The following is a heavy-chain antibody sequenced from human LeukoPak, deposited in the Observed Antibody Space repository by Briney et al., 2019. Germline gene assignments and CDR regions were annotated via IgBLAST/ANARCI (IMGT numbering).Heavy chain of an antibody. CDR1: GGSISSYY. CDR2: IYYSGST. CDR3: ARFSFWTVAGDY. Sequence: PSETLSLTCTVSGGSISSYYWSWIRQPPGKGLEWIGYIYYSGSTNYNPSLKSRVTISVDTSKNQFSLKVSSATAADTAVYYCARFSFWTVAGDYWGQGTLVTVFS. V-gene: IGHV4-59*12. D-gene: IGHD6-19*01. J-gene: IGHJ4*02.